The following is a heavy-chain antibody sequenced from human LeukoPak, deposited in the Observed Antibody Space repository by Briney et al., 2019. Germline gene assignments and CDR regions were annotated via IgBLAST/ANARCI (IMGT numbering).Heavy chain of an antibody. J-gene: IGHJ6*03. CDR3: ARGVGNYYYYMDV. CDR2: IYYSGST. Sequence: SETLSLTCTVSGGSINTYYWSWIRQPPGKGLEWIGYIYYSGSTYYNPSLKSRVTISVDTSKNQFSLNLSSVTAADTAVYYCARGVGNYYYYMDVWGKGNTVTVSS. V-gene: IGHV4-59*01. CDR1: GGSINTYY.